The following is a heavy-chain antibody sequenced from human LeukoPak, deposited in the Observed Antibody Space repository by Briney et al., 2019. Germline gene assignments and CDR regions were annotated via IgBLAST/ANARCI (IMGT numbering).Heavy chain of an antibody. J-gene: IGHJ4*02. D-gene: IGHD3-22*01. CDR2: ISASGTGM. V-gene: IGHV3-48*03. CDR1: GLTFSSDE. Sequence: GGSLRLSCAASGLTFSSDEMNWVRQAPGKGLEWVSFISASGTGMFYADSVKGRFTISRDNAKKSLYLQMNSLRAEDTAVYYCARETSSGYTTRGVDYWGQGTLVTVSS. CDR3: ARETSSGYTTRGVDY.